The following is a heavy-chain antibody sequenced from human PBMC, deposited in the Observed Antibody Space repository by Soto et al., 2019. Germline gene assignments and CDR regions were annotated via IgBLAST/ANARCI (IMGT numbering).Heavy chain of an antibody. V-gene: IGHV4-4*02. CDR3: ARETVVYGSSGFGSGKVDS. CDR2: MFHSGNT. J-gene: IGHJ4*02. CDR1: GDSISSSHW. D-gene: IGHD3-22*01. Sequence: QVQLQESGPGLVKPSEPLSLICVVSGDSISSSHWWNWVRQPPGKGLEWIGEMFHSGNTNYNPSLTSRVTISLEKSKNRSSLSLRSVTAADTARYYCARETVVYGSSGFGSGKVDSWGQGCLVTVSS.